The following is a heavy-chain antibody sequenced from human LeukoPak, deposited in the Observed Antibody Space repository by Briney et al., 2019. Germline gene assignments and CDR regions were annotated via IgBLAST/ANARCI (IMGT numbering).Heavy chain of an antibody. CDR3: AKGRSLLSPDAFDI. CDR2: ISYDGSNK. J-gene: IGHJ3*02. V-gene: IGHV3-30*18. CDR1: GFTFSSYG. D-gene: IGHD2/OR15-2a*01. Sequence: GRSLRLSCAASGFTFSSYGMHWVRQAPGKGLEWVAVISYDGSNKYYADSVKGRFTISRDNSKNTLYLQMNSLRAEDTAVYYCAKGRSLLSPDAFDIWGQGTVVTVSS.